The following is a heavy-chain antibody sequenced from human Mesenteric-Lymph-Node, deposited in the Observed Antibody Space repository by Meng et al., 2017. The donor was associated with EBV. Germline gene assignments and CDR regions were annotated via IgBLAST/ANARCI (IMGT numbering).Heavy chain of an antibody. J-gene: IGHJ2*01. CDR3: ARGPNYWYFDL. CDR2: INHSGST. CDR1: GGSCSGYY. V-gene: IGHV4-34*01. Sequence: VPRQEAGPGLVKPSETLSLICAVYGGSCSGYYWSWIRQPPGKGLEWIEEINHSGSTNYNPSLKSRVTISVDTSKNQFSLKLSSVTAADTAVYYCARGPNYWYFDLWGRGTLVTVSS.